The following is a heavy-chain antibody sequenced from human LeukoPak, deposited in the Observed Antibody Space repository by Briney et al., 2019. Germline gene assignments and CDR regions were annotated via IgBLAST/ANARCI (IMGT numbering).Heavy chain of an antibody. J-gene: IGHJ4*02. D-gene: IGHD2-8*01. CDR3: ARILGYCTNGVCRTFDY. CDR1: GFTFSSYS. V-gene: IGHV3-48*01. CDR2: ISSSSSTI. Sequence: GGSLRLSCAASGFTFSSYSMNWVRQAPGKGLEWVSYISSSSSTIYYADSVKGRFTISRDNAKNSLYLQMISLRAEDTAVYYCARILGYCTNGVCRTFDYWGQGTLVTVSS.